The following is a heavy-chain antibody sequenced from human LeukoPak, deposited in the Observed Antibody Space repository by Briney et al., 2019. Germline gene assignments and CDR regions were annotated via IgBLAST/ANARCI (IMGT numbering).Heavy chain of an antibody. CDR3: ARGDSGNWYGHYFDY. CDR1: GGSFSGYY. CDR2: INHSGST. J-gene: IGHJ4*02. D-gene: IGHD6-13*01. V-gene: IGHV4-34*01. Sequence: SETLSLTCAVYGGSFSGYYWSWIRQPPGKGLEWIGEINHSGSTNYNPSLKSRVTISVDTSKNQFSLKLSSVTAADTAVYYCARGDSGNWYGHYFDYWGQGTLVTVSS.